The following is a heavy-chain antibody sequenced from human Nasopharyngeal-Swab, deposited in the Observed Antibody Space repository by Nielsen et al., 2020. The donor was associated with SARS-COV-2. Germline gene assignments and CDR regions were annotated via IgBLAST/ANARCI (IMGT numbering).Heavy chain of an antibody. CDR1: GFTFSSYA. CDR2: ISYDGSNK. Sequence: GESLKISCAASGFTFSSYAMHWVRQAPGKGLEWVAVISYDGSNKYYADSVKGRFTISRDNSKNTPYLQMNSPRAEDTTVYYCARAAAGTYRNWFDPWGQGTLVTVSS. J-gene: IGHJ5*02. V-gene: IGHV3-30-3*01. D-gene: IGHD6-13*01. CDR3: ARAAAGTYRNWFDP.